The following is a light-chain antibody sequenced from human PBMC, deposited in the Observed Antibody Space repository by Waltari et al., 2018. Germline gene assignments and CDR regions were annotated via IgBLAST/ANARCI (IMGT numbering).Light chain of an antibody. J-gene: IGLJ3*02. CDR3: QSYDTSLSVV. CDR2: GST. Sequence: QSVLTQPPSVSGAPGQRVTISCTGSGPNIRVSNGVPWYPQLPRAAPKLLIYGSTSRPLGVPARFFGSTSGTSASLAITGLQAEDEADYYCQSYDTSLSVVFGGGTKLTVL. CDR1: GPNIRVSNG. V-gene: IGLV1-40*01.